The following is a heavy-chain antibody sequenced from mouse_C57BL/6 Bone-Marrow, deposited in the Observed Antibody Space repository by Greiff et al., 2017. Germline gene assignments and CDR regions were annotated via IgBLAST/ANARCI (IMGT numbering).Heavy chain of an antibody. D-gene: IGHD2-10*01. CDR2: ISNLAYSI. J-gene: IGHJ4*01. Sequence: EVQRVESGGGLVQPGGSLKLSCAASGFTFSDYGMAWVRQAPRKGPEWVAFISNLAYSIYYADTVTGRFTISRENAKNTLYLEMSSLRSEDTAMYYWARPLLWDYYAMDYWGQGTSVTVSS. CDR3: ARPLLWDYYAMDY. CDR1: GFTFSDYG. V-gene: IGHV5-15*01.